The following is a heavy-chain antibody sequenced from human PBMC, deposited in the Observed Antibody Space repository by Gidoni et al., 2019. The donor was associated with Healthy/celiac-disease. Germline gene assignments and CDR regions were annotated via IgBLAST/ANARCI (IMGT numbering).Heavy chain of an antibody. V-gene: IGHV1-69*09. J-gene: IGHJ4*02. CDR1: GGPFSSYA. D-gene: IGHD3-10*01. CDR3: ARDATRGKYYYGSGSYNY. Sequence: QVQLVQSGAEVKKPGSSVKVSCKASGGPFSSYAISGGRQAPGQGLEWMGRIIPILGIANYAQKFQGRVTITADKSTSTAYMELSSLRAEDTAVDYCARDATRGKYYYGSGSYNYWGQGTLVTVSS. CDR2: IIPILGIA.